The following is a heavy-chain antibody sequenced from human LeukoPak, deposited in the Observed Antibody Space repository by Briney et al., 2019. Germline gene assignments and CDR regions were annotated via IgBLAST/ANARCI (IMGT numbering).Heavy chain of an antibody. D-gene: IGHD6-13*01. CDR3: ARDGGLAAAGSFWYFDL. J-gene: IGHJ2*01. Sequence: QNGGCPRLSCAASGVTFSSYWMHWVRQAPGKGLVWVSRINSDGRTTSYADSVKGRFTNSRDNAKNSLYLQMNSLRAEDTAVYYCARDGGLAAAGSFWYFDLWGRGTLVTVSS. V-gene: IGHV3-74*01. CDR2: INSDGRTT. CDR1: GVTFSSYW.